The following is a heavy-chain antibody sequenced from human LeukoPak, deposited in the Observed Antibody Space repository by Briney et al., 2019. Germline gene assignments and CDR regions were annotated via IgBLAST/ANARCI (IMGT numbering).Heavy chain of an antibody. J-gene: IGHJ4*02. V-gene: IGHV1-69*06. Sequence: ASVKVSCKASGGTFSSYAISWVRQAPGQGLEWMGRIIPIFGTANYAQKFKGRVTITADKSTSTAYMELSSLRSEDGAVYYCAALVVVTGILGYWGQGTLVTVSS. CDR3: AALVVVTGILGY. CDR1: GGTFSSYA. D-gene: IGHD2-21*02. CDR2: IIPIFGTA.